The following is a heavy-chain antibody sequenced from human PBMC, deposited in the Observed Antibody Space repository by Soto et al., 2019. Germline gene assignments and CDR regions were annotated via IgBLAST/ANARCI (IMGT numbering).Heavy chain of an antibody. Sequence: SETLSLTCTVSGGSVSSNNYYWGWVRQPPGKRLEWIGSIHYSGTSYYNPSLKSRVTISVDTSKNQFSLKLPSVAAADTALYYCAINDSSGSEYYIDSWGQGTLVTV. CDR2: IHYSGTS. CDR1: GGSVSSNNYY. J-gene: IGHJ4*02. V-gene: IGHV4-39*01. CDR3: AINDSSGSEYYIDS. D-gene: IGHD3-22*01.